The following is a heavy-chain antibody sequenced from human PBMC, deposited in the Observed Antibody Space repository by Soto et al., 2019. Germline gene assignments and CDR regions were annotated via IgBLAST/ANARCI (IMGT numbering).Heavy chain of an antibody. CDR1: GFTFSSYW. D-gene: IGHD2-15*01. J-gene: IGHJ4*02. CDR2: INSDGSST. Sequence: EVQLVESGGGLVQPGESLRLSCAASGFTFSSYWMHWVRQAPGKGLVWVSRINSDGSSTSYAGPVKGRFTISRDNAKNTLYLQMNSLRAEDTAVYYCVRTSLVVAAATREDYWGQGTLVNVSS. V-gene: IGHV3-74*01. CDR3: VRTSLVVAAATREDY.